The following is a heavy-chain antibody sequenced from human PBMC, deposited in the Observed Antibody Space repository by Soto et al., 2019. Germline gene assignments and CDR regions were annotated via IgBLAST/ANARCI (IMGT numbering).Heavy chain of an antibody. CDR1: GFTFSSYG. CDR3: AKFTTVTTMGTQTDH. Sequence: PGGSLRLSCAASGFTFSSYGMHWVRQAPGKGLEWVAVISYDGSNKYYADSVKGRFTISRDNSKNTLYLQMNSLRAEDTAVYYCAKFTTVTTMGTQTDHWGQGTLVTVSS. V-gene: IGHV3-30*18. CDR2: ISYDGSNK. D-gene: IGHD4-17*01. J-gene: IGHJ4*02.